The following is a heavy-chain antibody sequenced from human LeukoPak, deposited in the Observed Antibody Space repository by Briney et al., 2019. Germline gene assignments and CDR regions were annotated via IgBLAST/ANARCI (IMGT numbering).Heavy chain of an antibody. V-gene: IGHV3-30*02. CDR3: AKDLGSTKGI. Sequence: GGSLRLSCAASGFTFSSYGMHWVRQAPGKGLAWVAFIRYDGSNKYYADSVKGRFTISRDNSKNTLYLQMNSLRVEDTAVYYCAKDLGSTKGIWGQGTMVTVSS. D-gene: IGHD2-2*01. CDR2: IRYDGSNK. CDR1: GFTFSSYG. J-gene: IGHJ3*02.